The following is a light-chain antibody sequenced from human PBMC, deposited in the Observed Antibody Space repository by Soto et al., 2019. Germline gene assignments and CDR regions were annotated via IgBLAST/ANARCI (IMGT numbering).Light chain of an antibody. Sequence: EIVLTQSPATLSLSPGERATLSCRASQSVRSYLAWYQQKPGQAPRLLIYDASNRATGIPARFSGSGSGTDFTLPISSLEPEDFAVYYCQHRSNWPPLTVGGGTKVEIK. CDR2: DAS. CDR3: QHRSNWPPLT. CDR1: QSVRSY. J-gene: IGKJ4*01. V-gene: IGKV3-11*01.